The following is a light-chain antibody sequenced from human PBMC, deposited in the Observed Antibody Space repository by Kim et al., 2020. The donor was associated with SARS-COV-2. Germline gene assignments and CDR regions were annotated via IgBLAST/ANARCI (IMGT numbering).Light chain of an antibody. CDR2: YDS. CDR3: QVWDSSSDRP. V-gene: IGLV3-21*04. Sequence: SYELTQPPSVSVAPGKTARITCGGNNIGSKSVHWYQQKPGQAPVLVIYYDSDRPSGIPERFSGSNSGNTATLTISRVEAGDEADYYCQVWDSSSDRPFGGGTQLTVL. CDR1: NIGSKS. J-gene: IGLJ2*01.